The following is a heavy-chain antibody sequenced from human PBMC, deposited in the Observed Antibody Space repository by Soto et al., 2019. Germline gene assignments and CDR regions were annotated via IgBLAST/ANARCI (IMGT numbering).Heavy chain of an antibody. Sequence: QVPLAQSGAEVKKPASSVRVSCKASGGPLSKYGIGWVRQAPGQRLEYLGGITPIVGTTTYVQKFQGGLTITADESANTIYMELSRLIPEDTAIYYCSLLEFTDDAVRDFWGHGTLVIVSS. CDR3: SLLEFTDDAVRDF. J-gene: IGHJ4*01. D-gene: IGHD2-15*01. CDR1: GGPLSKYG. V-gene: IGHV1-69*01. CDR2: ITPIVGTT.